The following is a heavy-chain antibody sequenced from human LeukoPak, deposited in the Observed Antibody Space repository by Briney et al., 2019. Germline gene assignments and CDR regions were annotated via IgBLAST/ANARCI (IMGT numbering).Heavy chain of an antibody. CDR3: ARETYDFWSGYSPSWFDP. J-gene: IGHJ5*02. V-gene: IGHV4-59*12. CDR2: IYYSGST. CDR1: GGSISSYY. Sequence: SETLSLTCTVSGGSISSYYWSWIRQPAGKGLEWIGYIYYSGSTNYNPSLKSRVTMSVDTSKNQFSLKLSSVTAADTAVYYCARETYDFWSGYSPSWFDPWGQGTLVTVSS. D-gene: IGHD3-3*01.